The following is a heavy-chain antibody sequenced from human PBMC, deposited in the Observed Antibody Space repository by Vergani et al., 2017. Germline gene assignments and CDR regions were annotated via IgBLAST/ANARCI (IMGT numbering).Heavy chain of an antibody. Sequence: QVQLVQSGAEVKKPGSSVKVSCKASGGTFSSYAISGVRQAPGQGLEWMGGIIPIFGTANYAQKFQGRVTITADESTSTAYMELSSLRSEDTAVYYCASAEYSSSSSYYYYYYMDVWGKGTTVTVSS. V-gene: IGHV1-69*01. CDR2: IIPIFGTA. J-gene: IGHJ6*03. D-gene: IGHD6-6*01. CDR3: ASAEYSSSSSYYYYYYMDV. CDR1: GGTFSSYA.